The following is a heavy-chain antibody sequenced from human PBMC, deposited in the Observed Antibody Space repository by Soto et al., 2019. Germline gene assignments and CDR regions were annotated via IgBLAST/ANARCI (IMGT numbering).Heavy chain of an antibody. D-gene: IGHD3-10*01. CDR3: AKGAHGSGSYYNYHYYMDV. CDR1: GFTFSSYA. CDR2: ISGSGGST. V-gene: IGHV3-23*01. J-gene: IGHJ6*03. Sequence: GGSLRLSCAASGFTFSSYAMSWVRQAPGKGLEWVSAISGSGGSTYYEDSVKGRFTISRDNSKNTLYLQMNSLRAEDTAVYYCAKGAHGSGSYYNYHYYMDVWGKGTTVTVSS.